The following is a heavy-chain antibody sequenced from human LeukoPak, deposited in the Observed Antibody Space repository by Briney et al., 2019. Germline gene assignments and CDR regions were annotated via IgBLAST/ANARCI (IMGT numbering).Heavy chain of an antibody. CDR2: IRYDGSNK. Sequence: GGSLRLSCAASGFTFSSYGMHWVRQAPGKGLEWVAFIRYDGSNKYYADSVKGRFTISRDNSKNTLYLQMNSLRAEDTAVYYCAKVRRRVAAAGTDYWGQGTLVTVSS. J-gene: IGHJ4*02. D-gene: IGHD6-13*01. V-gene: IGHV3-30*02. CDR3: AKVRRRVAAAGTDY. CDR1: GFTFSSYG.